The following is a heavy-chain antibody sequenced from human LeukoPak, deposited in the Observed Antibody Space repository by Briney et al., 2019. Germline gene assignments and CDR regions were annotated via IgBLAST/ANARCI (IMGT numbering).Heavy chain of an antibody. CDR3: ARHKNTLWFGDGCY. CDR2: IYYSGST. Sequence: SSETLSLTCTVSGGSISSSSYYWGWIRQPPGKGLEWIGSIYYSGSTYYNPPLKSRVIISVDTSKNQFSLKLSSVTAADTAVYYCARHKNTLWFGDGCYWGQGTLVTVSS. V-gene: IGHV4-39*01. D-gene: IGHD3-10*01. J-gene: IGHJ4*02. CDR1: GGSISSSSYY.